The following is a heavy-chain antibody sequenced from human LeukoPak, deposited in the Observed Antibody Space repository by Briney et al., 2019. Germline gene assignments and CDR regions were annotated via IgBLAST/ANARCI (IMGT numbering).Heavy chain of an antibody. D-gene: IGHD2-2*01. CDR1: GGSISSYY. J-gene: IGHJ5*02. Sequence: SSETLSLTCTVSGGSISSYYWSWIRQPPGKGLEWIGYIYYSGSTNYNPSLKSRVTISVDTSKNQFSLKLSSVTAADTAVYYCAREGGYCSSTSCYAGWFDPWGQGTLVTVSS. V-gene: IGHV4-59*01. CDR3: AREGGYCSSTSCYAGWFDP. CDR2: IYYSGST.